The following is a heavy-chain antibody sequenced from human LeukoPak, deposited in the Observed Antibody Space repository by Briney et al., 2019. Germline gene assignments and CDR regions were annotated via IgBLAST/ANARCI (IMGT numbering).Heavy chain of an antibody. J-gene: IGHJ4*02. Sequence: GGSLRLSCVASGFTFSSYWLSWVRQAPGKGLEWVANIKQDGSDKYYVDSVKGRFTISRDNAKNSLYLQMNSLRAEDTALYYCAKASIILTGYYSPTYYFDYWGQGTLVTVSS. V-gene: IGHV3-7*03. D-gene: IGHD3-9*01. CDR3: AKASIILTGYYSPTYYFDY. CDR2: IKQDGSDK. CDR1: GFTFSSYW.